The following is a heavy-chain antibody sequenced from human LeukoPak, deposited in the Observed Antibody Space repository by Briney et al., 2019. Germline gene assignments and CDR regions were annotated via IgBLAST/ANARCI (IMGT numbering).Heavy chain of an antibody. Sequence: SQTLSLICTVSGGSISSGSYYWSWIRQPAGKGLEWIGRIYTSGSTNYNPSLKSRVTISVDTSKNQFSLKLSSVTAADTAVYYCARDDSSGWYGGFDYWGQGTLVTVSS. V-gene: IGHV4-61*02. CDR3: ARDDSSGWYGGFDY. CDR2: IYTSGST. J-gene: IGHJ4*02. D-gene: IGHD6-19*01. CDR1: GGSISSGSYY.